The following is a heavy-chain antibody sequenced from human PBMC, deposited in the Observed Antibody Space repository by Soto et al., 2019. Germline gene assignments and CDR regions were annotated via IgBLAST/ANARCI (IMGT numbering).Heavy chain of an antibody. J-gene: IGHJ6*02. V-gene: IGHV3-30*18. CDR1: GFTFSSYG. CDR2: ISYDGSNK. CDR3: AKDLRTNAHYYYYGMDV. Sequence: ESGGGVVQPGRSLRLSCAASGFTFSSYGMHWVRQAPGKGLEWVAVISYDGSNKYYADSVKGRFTISRDNSKNTLYLQMNSLRAEDTAVYYCAKDLRTNAHYYYYGMDVWGQGTTVTVSS. D-gene: IGHD2-8*01.